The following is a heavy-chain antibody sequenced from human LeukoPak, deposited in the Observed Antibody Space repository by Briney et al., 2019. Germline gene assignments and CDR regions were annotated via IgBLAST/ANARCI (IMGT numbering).Heavy chain of an antibody. J-gene: IGHJ4*02. CDR1: GFTFSGYD. CDR3: SKGPGVVTGAPWTY. Sequence: GGSLRLSCAASGFTFSGYDMSWVRQAPGKGLEWVSDISGSGGSTYYADSVKGRFTISRDKSKNTLYLQMNSLRAEDTAVYYCSKGPGVVTGAPWTYWGQGTLVTVSS. CDR2: ISGSGGST. V-gene: IGHV3-23*01. D-gene: IGHD2-21*02.